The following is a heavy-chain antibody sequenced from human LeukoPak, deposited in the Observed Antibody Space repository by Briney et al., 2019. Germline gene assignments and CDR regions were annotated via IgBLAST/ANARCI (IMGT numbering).Heavy chain of an antibody. J-gene: IGHJ5*02. Sequence: PGGSLRLSCAASGFTFSSYGMHWVRQAPGKGLEWVAVIWYDGSNKYYADSVKGRFTISRDNSKNTLYLQMNSLRAEDTAVYYCARAGTEVTRWFDPWGQGTLVTVSS. CDR2: IWYDGSNK. CDR3: ARAGTEVTRWFDP. D-gene: IGHD4-23*01. CDR1: GFTFSSYG. V-gene: IGHV3-33*01.